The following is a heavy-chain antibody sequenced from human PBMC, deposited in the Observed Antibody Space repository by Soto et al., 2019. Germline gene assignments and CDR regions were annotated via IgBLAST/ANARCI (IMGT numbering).Heavy chain of an antibody. J-gene: IGHJ5*02. D-gene: IGHD3-22*01. CDR3: ARAGQYYDSSCYYAGWFDP. CDR1: GGTFSSYT. CDR2: IIPILGIA. V-gene: IGHV1-69*02. Sequence: QVQLVQSGAEVKKPGSSVKVSCKASGGTFSSYTISWVRQAPGQGLEWMGRIIPILGIANYAQKFQGRVTITADKSTSTAYMELSSLRSEDTAVYYCARAGQYYDSSCYYAGWFDPWGQGTLVTVSS.